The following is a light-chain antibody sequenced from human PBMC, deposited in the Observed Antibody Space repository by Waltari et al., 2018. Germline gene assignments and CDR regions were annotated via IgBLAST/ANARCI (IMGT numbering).Light chain of an antibody. V-gene: IGKV1-39*01. CDR2: AAS. CDR3: QETFSSFPA. Sequence: DIQMTQSPSSLSASVGDSVTITCRASQSISTYLNWYQHKKGKAPKLLIYAASTLQSGVPSRFGGSGSETDFTLTINGLQPEDFATYYCQETFSSFPAFGQGT. CDR1: QSISTY. J-gene: IGKJ2*01.